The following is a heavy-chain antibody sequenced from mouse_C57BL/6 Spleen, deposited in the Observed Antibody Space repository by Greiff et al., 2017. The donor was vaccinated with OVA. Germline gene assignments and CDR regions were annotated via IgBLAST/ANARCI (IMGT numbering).Heavy chain of an antibody. V-gene: IGHV3-1*01. CDR1: GYSITSGYD. D-gene: IGHD1-1*01. Sequence: DVQLQESGPGMVKPSQSLSLTCTVTGYSITSGYDWHWIRHFPGNKLEWMGYISYSGSTNYNPSLKSRISITHDTSKNHFFLKLNSVTTEDTATYYCARGSSSYWYFDVWGTGTTVTVSS. CDR3: ARGSSSYWYFDV. CDR2: ISYSGST. J-gene: IGHJ1*03.